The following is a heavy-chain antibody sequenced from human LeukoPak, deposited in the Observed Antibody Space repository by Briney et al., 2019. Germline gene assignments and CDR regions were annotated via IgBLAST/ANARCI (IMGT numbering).Heavy chain of an antibody. Sequence: ASVKVSCKASGYTFTNYAMHWVRQAPGQRLEWMGWINAGNGNTKYSQNFQGRVTITRNTSISTAYMELSSLRSEDTAVYYCASRVGATGFDYWGQGTLVTVSS. CDR1: GYTFTNYA. CDR3: ASRVGATGFDY. D-gene: IGHD1-26*01. CDR2: INAGNGNT. J-gene: IGHJ4*02. V-gene: IGHV1-3*01.